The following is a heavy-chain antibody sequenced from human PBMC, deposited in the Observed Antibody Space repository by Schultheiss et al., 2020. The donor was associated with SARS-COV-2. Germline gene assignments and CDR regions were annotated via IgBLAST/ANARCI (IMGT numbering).Heavy chain of an antibody. Sequence: SETLSLTCAVYGGSFSGYYWSWIRQPPGKGLEWIGEINHSGSTNYNPSLKSRVTISVDTSKNQFSLKLSSVTAADTAVYYCARRVVWLWFRDEGMDVWGQGTTVTVSS. CDR3: ARRVVWLWFRDEGMDV. V-gene: IGHV4-34*01. CDR2: INHSGST. J-gene: IGHJ6*02. D-gene: IGHD3-10*01. CDR1: GGSFSGYY.